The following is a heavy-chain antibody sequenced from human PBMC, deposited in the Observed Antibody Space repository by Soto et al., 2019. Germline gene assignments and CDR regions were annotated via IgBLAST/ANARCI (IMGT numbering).Heavy chain of an antibody. CDR1: GGTFSSYT. V-gene: IGHV1-69*02. CDR2: IIPILGIA. D-gene: IGHD6-6*01. Sequence: ASVKVSCKASGGTFSSYTISWVRQAPGQGLEWMGRIIPILGIANYAQKFQGRVTITADKSTSTAYMELSSLRSEDTAVYYCARESIAASGGNVGWFDPWGQGTLVTVSS. CDR3: ARESIAASGGNVGWFDP. J-gene: IGHJ5*02.